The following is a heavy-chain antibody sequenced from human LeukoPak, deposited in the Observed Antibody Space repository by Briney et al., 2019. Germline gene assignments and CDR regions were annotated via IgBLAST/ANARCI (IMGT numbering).Heavy chain of an antibody. D-gene: IGHD4-17*01. CDR3: ARDPMTTVTTYYFDY. J-gene: IGHJ4*02. CDR2: IYYSGST. V-gene: IGHV4-39*07. CDR1: GGSVSSSTYY. Sequence: SETLSLTCTVSGGSVSSSTYYWGWIRQPPGKELEWIGTIYYSGSTYYNPSLKSRVTISVDTSKNQFSLKLSSVTAADTAVYYCARDPMTTVTTYYFDYWGQGTLVTVSS.